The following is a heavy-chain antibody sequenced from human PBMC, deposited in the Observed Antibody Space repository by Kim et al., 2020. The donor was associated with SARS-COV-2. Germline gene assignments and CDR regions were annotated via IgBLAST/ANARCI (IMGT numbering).Heavy chain of an antibody. D-gene: IGHD6-13*01. CDR3: ARGGVGQQLVLNYYYGMDV. V-gene: IGHV3-30*01. J-gene: IGHJ6*02. Sequence: GRFTISRDNSKNTLYLQMNSLRAEDTAVYYCARGGVGQQLVLNYYYGMDVWGQGTTVTVSS.